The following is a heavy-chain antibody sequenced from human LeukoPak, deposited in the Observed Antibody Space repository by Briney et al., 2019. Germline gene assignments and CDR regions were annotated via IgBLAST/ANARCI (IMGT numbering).Heavy chain of an antibody. J-gene: IGHJ6*02. V-gene: IGHV3-7*01. CDR1: GFTFSNHW. D-gene: IGHD3-22*01. CDR3: ARSLERYYDRSGYSV. CDR2: IKEDGSEK. Sequence: PGGSLRLSCAASGFTFSNHWMSWVRQAPGRGLEWVASIKEDGSEKIYVDSVKGRFTISRDNARKSLDLQMNSLRAEDTAVYFCARSLERYYDRSGYSVWDQGTTVTVSS.